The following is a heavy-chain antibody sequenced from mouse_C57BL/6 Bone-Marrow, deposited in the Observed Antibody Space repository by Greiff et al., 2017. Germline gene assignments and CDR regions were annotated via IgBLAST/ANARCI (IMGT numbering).Heavy chain of an antibody. CDR2: IHPSDSDT. J-gene: IGHJ3*01. V-gene: IGHV1-74*01. CDR3: AMIYGNYGAWFAY. D-gene: IGHD2-1*01. Sequence: QVQLQQPGAELVKPGASVKVSCKASGYTFTSYWMHWVKQRPGQGLEWIGRIHPSDSDTNYNQKFKGKATLTVDKSSSTAYMQLSSLTSEDSAVYYCAMIYGNYGAWFAYWGQGTLVTVSA. CDR1: GYTFTSYW.